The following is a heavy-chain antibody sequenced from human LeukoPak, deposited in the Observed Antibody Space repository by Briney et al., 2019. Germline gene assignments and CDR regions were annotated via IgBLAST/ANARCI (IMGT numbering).Heavy chain of an antibody. D-gene: IGHD6-6*01. V-gene: IGHV3-30*03. CDR3: ARERGVFYAAQSYYFDY. Sequence: GGSQRLSCAASGFTFSSYSMNWVRQAPGKGLEWVAVISYDGSNKYYADSVKGRFTISRDNSKNTLYLQMNSLRAEDTAVYYCARERGVFYAAQSYYFDYWGQGTLVTVSS. J-gene: IGHJ4*02. CDR2: ISYDGSNK. CDR1: GFTFSSYS.